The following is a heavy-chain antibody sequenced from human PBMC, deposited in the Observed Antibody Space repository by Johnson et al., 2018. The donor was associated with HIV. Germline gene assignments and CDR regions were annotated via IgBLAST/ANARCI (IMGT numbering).Heavy chain of an antibody. CDR3: ACLAHDAFDL. CDR1: GFTFSSYA. J-gene: IGHJ3*01. V-gene: IGHV3-30-3*01. Sequence: QVQLVESGGGVVQPGRSLRLSCAASGFTFSSYAMHWVRQAPGKGLEWVAVISYAGSNKYYADSVKGRFTISRDNSKNTLYLQMNSLRAEDTAVYYCACLAHDAFDLWGQGTMVTVSS. CDR2: ISYAGSNK. D-gene: IGHD3-16*01.